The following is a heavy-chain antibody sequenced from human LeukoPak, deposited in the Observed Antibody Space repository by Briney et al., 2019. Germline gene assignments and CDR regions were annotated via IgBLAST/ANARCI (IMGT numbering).Heavy chain of an antibody. V-gene: IGHV4-31*03. CDR2: IYYSGST. D-gene: IGHD2/OR15-2a*01. J-gene: IGHJ6*03. CDR3: AKASSMPYYYYMDV. CDR1: GGSISSGGYY. Sequence: PSETLSLTCTVSGGSISSGGYYWSWIRQHPGKGLEWIGYIYYSGSTYYNPSLKSRVTISVDTSKNQFSLKLSSVTAADTAVYYCAKASSMPYYYYMDVWGKGTTVTVSS.